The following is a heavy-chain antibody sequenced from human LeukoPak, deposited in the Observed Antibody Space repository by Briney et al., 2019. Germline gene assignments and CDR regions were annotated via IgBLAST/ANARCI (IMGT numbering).Heavy chain of an antibody. D-gene: IGHD3-22*01. CDR1: GFTFSSYW. CDR3: ATYYDSSGYNY. Sequence: PGGSLRLSCAASGFTFSSYWMHWVRQAPGKGLVWVSHINSDGSSTNYADSVKGRFTISRDNAKNTLYLQMNSLRAEDTAVYCCATYYDSSGYNYWGQGTLVTVSS. V-gene: IGHV3-74*01. CDR2: INSDGSST. J-gene: IGHJ4*02.